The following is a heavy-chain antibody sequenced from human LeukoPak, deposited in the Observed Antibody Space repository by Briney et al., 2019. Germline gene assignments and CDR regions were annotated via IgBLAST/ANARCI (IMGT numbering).Heavy chain of an antibody. V-gene: IGHV3-21*01. CDR3: ARDRDPGYNDSSGYRRVNAFDI. Sequence: GGSLRLSCAVSGFTFSTYSMNWVRQAPGKGLEWVSSISSSSSYIYYADSVKGRFTISRDNAKNSLYLQMNSLRAEDTAVYYCARDRDPGYNDSSGYRRVNAFDIWGQGTMVTVSS. CDR1: GFTFSTYS. J-gene: IGHJ3*02. CDR2: ISSSSSYI. D-gene: IGHD3-22*01.